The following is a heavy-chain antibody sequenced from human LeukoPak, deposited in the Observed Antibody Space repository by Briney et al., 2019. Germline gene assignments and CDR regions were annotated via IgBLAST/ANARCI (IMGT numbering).Heavy chain of an antibody. J-gene: IGHJ4*02. CDR1: GGSISSGSYY. CDR2: INHSGST. V-gene: IGHV4-39*07. Sequence: PSQTLSLTCTVSGGSISSGSYYWSWIRQPPGKGLEWIGEINHSGSTNYNPSLRSRVTISVDTSKNQFSLKLSSVTAADTAVYYSALGAPDDPYYYDSSGYYGLSYWGQGTLVTVSP. CDR3: ALGAPDDPYYYDSSGYYGLSY. D-gene: IGHD3-22*01.